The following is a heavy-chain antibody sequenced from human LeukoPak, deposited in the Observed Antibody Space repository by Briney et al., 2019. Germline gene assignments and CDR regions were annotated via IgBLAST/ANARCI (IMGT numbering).Heavy chain of an antibody. Sequence: PSQTLSLTCTVSGGSISSGSYYWSWIRQPAGKGLEWIGRIYTSGSTNYNPSLKSRVTISVDTSKNQFSLKLSSVTAADTAVYYCARHDIAAGDYWGQGTLVTVSS. CDR2: IYTSGST. CDR3: ARHDIAAGDY. D-gene: IGHD6-13*01. CDR1: GGSISSGSYY. V-gene: IGHV4-61*02. J-gene: IGHJ4*02.